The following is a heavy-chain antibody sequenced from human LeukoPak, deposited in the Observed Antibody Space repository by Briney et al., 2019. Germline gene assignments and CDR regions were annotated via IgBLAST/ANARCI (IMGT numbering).Heavy chain of an antibody. V-gene: IGHV3-15*01. J-gene: IGHJ4*02. CDR1: GFTFSSYS. CDR3: TTVLEWLEY. D-gene: IGHD3-3*01. Sequence: AGGSLRLSCAASGFTFSSYSMNWVRQAPGKGLEWVGRIRSRTDGGATDYAAPVKGRFTISRDDSKSTLYLQMNSLKTEDIAVYYCTTVLEWLEYWGQGTLVTVSS. CDR2: IRSRTDGGAT.